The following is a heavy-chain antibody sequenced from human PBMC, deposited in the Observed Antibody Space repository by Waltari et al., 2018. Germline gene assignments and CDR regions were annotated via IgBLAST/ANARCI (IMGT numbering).Heavy chain of an antibody. CDR2: VYSTGAT. Sequence: QMKLLESGPGLVKPSETLSLTCTVSAAYIRGQYWSWSRQPAGKGLEWIGRVYSTGATNYNPSLGRRATISVDTARKQVSLKLTSVTAADTAMYFCAESDSGSWQYFFNSWGQGALVTVSS. V-gene: IGHV4-4*07. CDR1: AAYIRGQY. J-gene: IGHJ4*02. D-gene: IGHD6-19*01. CDR3: AESDSGSWQYFFNS.